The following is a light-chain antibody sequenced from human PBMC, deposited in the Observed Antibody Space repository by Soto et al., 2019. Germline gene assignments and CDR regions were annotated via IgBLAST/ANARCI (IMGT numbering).Light chain of an antibody. Sequence: DIQMSHSPSSLSASGGDRVRITWQAGQGINNYLNWYQQKPGKAPKLLIYKASTLKSGVPSRFSGSGSGTEFTLTISSLQPDDFATYYCQHYNSYSEAFGQGTKVDI. CDR1: QGINNY. CDR3: QHYNSYSEA. V-gene: IGKV1-5*03. CDR2: KAS. J-gene: IGKJ1*01.